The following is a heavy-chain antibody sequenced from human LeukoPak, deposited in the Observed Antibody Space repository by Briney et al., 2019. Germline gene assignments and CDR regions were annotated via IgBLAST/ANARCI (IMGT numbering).Heavy chain of an antibody. CDR1: GFTFSSYW. D-gene: IGHD2-15*01. Sequence: GGSLRLSCAASGFTFSSYWMHWVRQAPGEGLVWVSRINTDGGSTTYAGSVKGRFTISRDNAKSTLYLQMSSLRAEDTAVYYCARALVAPYYFDYWGQGALVTVSS. J-gene: IGHJ4*02. CDR2: INTDGGST. CDR3: ARALVAPYYFDY. V-gene: IGHV3-74*01.